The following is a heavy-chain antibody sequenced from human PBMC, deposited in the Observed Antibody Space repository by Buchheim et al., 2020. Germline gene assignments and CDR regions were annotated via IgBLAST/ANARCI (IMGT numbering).Heavy chain of an antibody. J-gene: IGHJ6*02. CDR1: GGSISSGRYY. Sequence: QVQLQESGPGLVKPSQTLSLTCTVSGGSISSGRYYWSWIRQPAGKGLEWIGRIYTSGSTNYNPSLKSRVTISVDTSQNQFSLKLSSVTAADTAVYYCARGVPDCSGGSCYYYYGMDVWGQGTT. CDR2: IYTSGST. V-gene: IGHV4-61*02. CDR3: ARGVPDCSGGSCYYYYGMDV. D-gene: IGHD2-15*01.